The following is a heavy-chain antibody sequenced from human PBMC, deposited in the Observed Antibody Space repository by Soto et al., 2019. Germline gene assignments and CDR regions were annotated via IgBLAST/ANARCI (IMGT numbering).Heavy chain of an antibody. D-gene: IGHD5-18*01. V-gene: IGHV3-7*03. Sequence: GGSLELSCEASGFTFSSYWITWVGQAPGTGLEWVANIKQDGSENYYVDSVRGRFTISRDNAKNSLYLQMNSLRAEDTAVYYCVRDFEGSYGYGPFDYWGQGTLVTASS. CDR1: GFTFSSYW. CDR2: IKQDGSEN. CDR3: VRDFEGSYGYGPFDY. J-gene: IGHJ4*02.